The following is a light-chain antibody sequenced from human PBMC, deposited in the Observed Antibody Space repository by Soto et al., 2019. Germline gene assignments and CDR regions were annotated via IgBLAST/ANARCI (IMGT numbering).Light chain of an antibody. Sequence: DIQLTQSPSVLSASVGDRVTISCRASQGVGSYLAWYQQKPGKAPKLLIYAASTLQSGVPSRFSGSGSGTDFTLTISRLQPDDFATYFCHSRAFGQGTRLEIK. J-gene: IGKJ5*01. CDR3: HSRA. CDR2: AAS. CDR1: QGVGSY. V-gene: IGKV1-9*01.